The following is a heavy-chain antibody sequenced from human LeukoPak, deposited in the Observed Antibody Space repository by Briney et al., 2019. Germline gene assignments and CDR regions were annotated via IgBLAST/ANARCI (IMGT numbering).Heavy chain of an antibody. J-gene: IGHJ6*04. CDR1: GFTFSSYG. D-gene: IGHD6-25*01. Sequence: GGSLRLSCAASGFTFSSYGMHWVRQAPGKGLEWVAFIRYDGSNKYYADSVKGRFTISRDNSKNTLYLQTNSLRAEDTAVYYCAKDQRSSGSPEMGMDVWGKGTTVTVSS. V-gene: IGHV3-30*02. CDR2: IRYDGSNK. CDR3: AKDQRSSGSPEMGMDV.